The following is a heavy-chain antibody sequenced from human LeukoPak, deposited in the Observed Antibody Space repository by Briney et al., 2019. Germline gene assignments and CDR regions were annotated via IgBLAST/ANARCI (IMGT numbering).Heavy chain of an antibody. CDR2: INPSGGST. CDR1: GYTFTSYY. V-gene: IGHV1-46*01. CDR3: AREVVATAIRDYYFDY. D-gene: IGHD2-21*02. J-gene: IGHJ4*02. Sequence: ASVTVSCKASGYTFTSYYMHWVRQAPGQGLEWMGIINPSGGSTSYAQKFQGRVTMTRDTSTSTVYMELSSLRSEDTAVYYCAREVVATAIRDYYFDYWGQGTLVTVSS.